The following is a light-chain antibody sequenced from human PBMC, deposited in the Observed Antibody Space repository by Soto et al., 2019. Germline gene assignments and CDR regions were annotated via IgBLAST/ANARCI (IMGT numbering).Light chain of an antibody. CDR2: GAS. Sequence: QLTQSPSSLSASVVDRVTITCRASQDVSRYLAWYQQKAGKAPKLLIYGASTLQSGVPSRFSGFGSGTEFTLTISSLQPEDFATYHCQQLQRTPFTFGPGTKVDI. J-gene: IGKJ3*01. CDR1: QDVSRY. CDR3: QQLQRTPFT. V-gene: IGKV1-9*01.